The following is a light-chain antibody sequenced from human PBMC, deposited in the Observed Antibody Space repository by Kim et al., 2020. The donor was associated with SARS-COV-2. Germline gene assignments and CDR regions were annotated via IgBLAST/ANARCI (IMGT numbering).Light chain of an antibody. CDR2: DAS. CDR3: QQRNIWPLT. V-gene: IGKV3-11*01. CDR1: QSVSSS. J-gene: IGKJ4*01. Sequence: SPGERATLSCRASQSVSSSLAWYQQKPGQAPRLLIYDASNRAAGIPARFSGSGSGTDFTLTISSLEPEDFAVYYCQQRNIWPLTFGGGTKVDIK.